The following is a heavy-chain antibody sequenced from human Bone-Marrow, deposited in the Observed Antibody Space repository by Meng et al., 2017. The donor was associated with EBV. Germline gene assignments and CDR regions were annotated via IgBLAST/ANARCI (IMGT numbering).Heavy chain of an antibody. Sequence: QVQLVQSGSELKKPGASMKVSCKASGYTLSRYAMNWVRQAPGQGLEWMGWINTGTENPTYAQGFTGRFVFSLDKSANTAYLQINSLRAEDTAVYFCARGDVTVAGFFDFWGQGTLVTVSS. V-gene: IGHV7-4-1*02. CDR2: INTGTENP. D-gene: IGHD6-19*01. CDR3: ARGDVTVAGFFDF. CDR1: GYTLSRYA. J-gene: IGHJ4*02.